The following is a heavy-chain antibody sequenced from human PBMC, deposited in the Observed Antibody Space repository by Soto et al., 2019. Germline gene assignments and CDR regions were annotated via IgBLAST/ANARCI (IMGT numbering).Heavy chain of an antibody. CDR1: ARTFSSYA. V-gene: IGHV1-69*13. CDR2: IIPLFGTA. CDR3: ARTGVVVATDFVPGSYV. Sequence: SVKVSCKASARTFSSYAISWVRQAPGHGLEWMGRIIPLFGTANYAQKFQGRVTITADESTRTAYMELRRLRSEDTAVYYSARTGVVVATDFVPGSYVWGRGATVTVSS. J-gene: IGHJ6*02. D-gene: IGHD2-21*02.